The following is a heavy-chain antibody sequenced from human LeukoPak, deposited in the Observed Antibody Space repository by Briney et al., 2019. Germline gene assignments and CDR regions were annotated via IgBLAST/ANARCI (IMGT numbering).Heavy chain of an antibody. CDR3: TTVSSGWYVGGSSSPFDY. Sequence: GGSLRLSCAASGFSFSGAWMSWVRQAPGKGLEWVGRIISKAGGGTTDYAAPVKGRFTISRDDSKNTLYLQMNSLKTEDTAVYYCTTVSSGWYVGGSSSPFDYWGQGTLVTVSS. V-gene: IGHV3-15*01. J-gene: IGHJ4*02. CDR2: IISKAGGGTT. D-gene: IGHD6-19*01. CDR1: GFSFSGAW.